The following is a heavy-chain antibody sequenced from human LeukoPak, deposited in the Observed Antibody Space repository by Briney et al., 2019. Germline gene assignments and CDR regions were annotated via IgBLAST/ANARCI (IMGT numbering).Heavy chain of an antibody. CDR2: IYYSGST. V-gene: IGHV4-31*03. D-gene: IGHD3-16*01. CDR3: ARDGTKLLGYGMDV. CDR1: GGSISSGGYY. Sequence: SQTLSLTCTVSGGSISSGGYYWSWIRQHPGKGLEGIGYIYYSGSTYYNPSLKSRVTISVDTSKNQFSLKLSSVTATDTAVYYCARDGTKLLGYGMDVWGQGTTVTVSS. J-gene: IGHJ6*02.